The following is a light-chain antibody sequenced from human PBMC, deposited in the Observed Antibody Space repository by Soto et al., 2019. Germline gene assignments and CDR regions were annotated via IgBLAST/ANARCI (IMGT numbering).Light chain of an antibody. CDR1: QSISTY. CDR2: AAA. V-gene: IGKV1-39*01. Sequence: DIQMTQSPSSLSASVGDRVTITCRASQSISTYLNWYQQKPGKVPKLLIYAAASLQSGVPSRFSGSGSGTDFTLTISSLQPEDFATYYCQQSYSTQFTFSPGTKVDIK. J-gene: IGKJ3*01. CDR3: QQSYSTQFT.